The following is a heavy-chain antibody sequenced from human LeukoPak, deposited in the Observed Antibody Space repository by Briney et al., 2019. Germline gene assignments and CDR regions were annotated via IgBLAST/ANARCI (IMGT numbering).Heavy chain of an antibody. V-gene: IGHV1-2*02. CDR3: ARVLQLSWFDP. Sequence: ASVKVSCKASGYTFTGYYMHWARQAPGQGLEWMGWINPNSGGTNYAQKFQGRITMTRDTSISTAYMELSRLRSDDTAVYYCARVLQLSWFDPWGQGTLVTVSS. D-gene: IGHD2-2*01. CDR1: GYTFTGYY. J-gene: IGHJ5*02. CDR2: INPNSGGT.